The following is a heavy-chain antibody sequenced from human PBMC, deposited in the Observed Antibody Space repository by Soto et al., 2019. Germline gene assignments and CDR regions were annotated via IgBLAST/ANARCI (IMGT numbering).Heavy chain of an antibody. CDR2: NNANNGNT. D-gene: IGHD6-19*01. V-gene: IGHV1-18*01. Sequence: ASVKVSCKASGYTFTSYGISWVRQAPGQGLEWMGWNNANNGNTNNAQKLQGRVTMTTDTSTSTAYMELRRLSSDDTAVYYCARMTGYSSGRPDYWGQGTLVTVSS. CDR1: GYTFTSYG. CDR3: ARMTGYSSGRPDY. J-gene: IGHJ4*02.